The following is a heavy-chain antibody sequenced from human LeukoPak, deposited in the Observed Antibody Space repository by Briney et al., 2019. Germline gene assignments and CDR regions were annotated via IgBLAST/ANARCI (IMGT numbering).Heavy chain of an antibody. V-gene: IGHV4-4*09. J-gene: IGHJ5*02. CDR2: IYATGNT. CDR3: ARQAVTPLNWFDP. CDR1: GGSISSYY. D-gene: IGHD6-19*01. Sequence: SETLSLTCTVSGGSISSYYWSWIWQPPGKGLEWIGNIYATGNTNYNPSLKSRVTISVDTSKNQFSLKLSSVTAADTAIYYCARQAVTPLNWFDPWGQGTLVTVSS.